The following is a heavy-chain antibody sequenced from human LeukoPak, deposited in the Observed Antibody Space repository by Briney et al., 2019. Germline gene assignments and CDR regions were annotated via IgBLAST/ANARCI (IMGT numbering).Heavy chain of an antibody. CDR3: AKDVAAAGNTGSFDY. Sequence: GPSLRLSCAASGFNFDAYAMHWVRQARGKCLEWGTRISWNSGSIGYADPVKGRFTISRDNAKNSLYLQMNSLRAEDMALYYCAKDVAAAGNTGSFDYWGQGTLVTVSS. CDR2: ISWNSGSI. J-gene: IGHJ4*02. D-gene: IGHD6-13*01. V-gene: IGHV3-9*03. CDR1: GFNFDAYA.